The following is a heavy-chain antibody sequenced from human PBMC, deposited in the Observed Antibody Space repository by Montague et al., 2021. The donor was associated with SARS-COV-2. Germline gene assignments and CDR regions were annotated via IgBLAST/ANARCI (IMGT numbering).Heavy chain of an antibody. CDR2: IFHSGTT. CDR1: GFSIGSADY. V-gene: IGHV4-38-2*02. CDR3: VREKAGGLRNVFDI. Sequence: SETLSLTCTVSGFSIGSADYWGWIRQHPGKGLEWIGSIFHSGTTTYNPSLQSRLTMSIDTTTNQFSLRLTSVTAADTAVFFCVREKAGGLRNVFDIWGQGTTVTVSS. J-gene: IGHJ3*02.